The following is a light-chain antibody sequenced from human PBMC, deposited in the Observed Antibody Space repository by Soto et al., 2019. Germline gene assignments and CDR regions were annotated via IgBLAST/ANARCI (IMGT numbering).Light chain of an antibody. Sequence: EMVLTQSPATLSLSPGERATLSCRASQSVSSYLAWYQQKPGQAPRLLIYDASNRATGIPARFSGSGSGTDFTLTISRLEPEDFAVYYCLQSYKWPLTFGGGTKVEI. CDR3: LQSYKWPLT. CDR1: QSVSSY. CDR2: DAS. J-gene: IGKJ4*01. V-gene: IGKV3-11*01.